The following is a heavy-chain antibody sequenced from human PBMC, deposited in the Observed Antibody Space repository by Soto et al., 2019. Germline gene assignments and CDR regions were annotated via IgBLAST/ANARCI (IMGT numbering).Heavy chain of an antibody. V-gene: IGHV1-3*01. J-gene: IGHJ5*02. Sequence: ASVKVSCKASGYTFSSYAMHWVRQAPGQRLEWMGCINDGNGNTKNKQKFQGRGTITMYTSASTAYMELSRLRSEDTAVYDYARAAAGLVRDRWFDPWGQGSLVTVSS. CDR1: GYTFSSYA. CDR2: INDGNGNT. CDR3: ARAAAGLVRDRWFDP. D-gene: IGHD6-19*01.